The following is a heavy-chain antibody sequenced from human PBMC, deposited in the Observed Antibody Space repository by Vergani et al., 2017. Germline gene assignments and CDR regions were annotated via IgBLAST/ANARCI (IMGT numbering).Heavy chain of an antibody. CDR3: ASGRAGGYRHYFDY. J-gene: IGHJ4*02. Sequence: QVQLVQSGAEVKKPGSSVKVSCKASGGTFSSYAISWVRQAPGQGLEWMGGIIPVFGTANYAQKFQGRVTITADKSTCTAYMELSSLRSEDTAVYYCASGRAGGYRHYFDYWGQGTLVTVSS. CDR1: GGTFSSYA. CDR2: IIPVFGTA. V-gene: IGHV1-69*06. D-gene: IGHD2-8*02.